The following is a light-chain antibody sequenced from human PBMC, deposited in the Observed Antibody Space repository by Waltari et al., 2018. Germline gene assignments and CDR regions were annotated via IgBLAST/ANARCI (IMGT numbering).Light chain of an antibody. CDR3: QQYGTYSGT. Sequence: DIQMTQSPSTLSASVGDRVTITCRASQSISSWLAWYQQKPGKAPKLLIYKASSLEPGVPSRFSGSGSGTGFTLTISGLQPDDFATYYCQQYGTYSGTFGQGTKVEIK. CDR2: KAS. J-gene: IGKJ1*01. V-gene: IGKV1-5*03. CDR1: QSISSW.